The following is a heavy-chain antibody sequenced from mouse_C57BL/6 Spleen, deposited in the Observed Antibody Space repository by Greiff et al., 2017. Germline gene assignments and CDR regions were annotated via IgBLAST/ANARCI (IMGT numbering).Heavy chain of an antibody. D-gene: IGHD2-12*01. J-gene: IGHJ3*01. V-gene: IGHV1-82*01. Sequence: VQLQQSGPELVKPGASVKISCKASGYAFSSSWMNWVKQRPGKGLEWIGRIYPGDGDTNYNGKFKGKATLTADKSSSTAYMQLSSLTSEDSAVYFCGRFVYDGAYGGQGTLVTVSA. CDR3: GRFVYDGAY. CDR2: IYPGDGDT. CDR1: GYAFSSSW.